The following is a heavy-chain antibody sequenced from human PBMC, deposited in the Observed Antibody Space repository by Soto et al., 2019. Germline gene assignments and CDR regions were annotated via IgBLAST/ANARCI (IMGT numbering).Heavy chain of an antibody. CDR1: GGSISSYY. V-gene: IGHV4-59*12. J-gene: IGHJ5*02. CDR2: IYYSGST. CDR3: AKVGPYDSGSYMFRYNWFGP. Sequence: SKTLSLTCTVSGGSISSYYWSWIRQPPGKGLEWIGYIYYSGSTNYNPSLKSRVTMSVDTSKNQFSLKLTSVTAEDTAVYYCAKVGPYDSGSYMFRYNWFGPWGPGTLVTVSS. D-gene: IGHD3-10*01.